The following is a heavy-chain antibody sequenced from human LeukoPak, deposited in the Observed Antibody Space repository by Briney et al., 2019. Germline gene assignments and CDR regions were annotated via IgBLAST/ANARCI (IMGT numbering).Heavy chain of an antibody. J-gene: IGHJ3*02. Sequence: SETLSLTCTVSGGSISNYYWSWIRQPPGKGLEWIGYIYYSGSTNYNPSLKSRVTISLDTSRNQFSLKLNSVTAADTAVYYCAKSNGYGLVDIWGQGTMVTVSS. CDR3: AKSNGYGLVDI. CDR1: GGSISNYY. D-gene: IGHD3-10*01. V-gene: IGHV4-59*12. CDR2: IYYSGST.